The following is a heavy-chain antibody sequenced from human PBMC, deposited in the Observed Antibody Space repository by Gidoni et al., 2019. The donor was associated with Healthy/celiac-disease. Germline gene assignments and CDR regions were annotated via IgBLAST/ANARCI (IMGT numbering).Heavy chain of an antibody. CDR2: ISYDGSNK. Sequence: QVQLVESGGGVVQPGRSLRLSCAASGFTFSSYGMHWVRQAPGQGLEWVAVISYDGSNKYYADSVKGRFTISRDNSKNTLYLQMNSLRAEDTAVYYCAKEPSDFWSGYYPGDYWGQGTLVTVSS. J-gene: IGHJ4*02. V-gene: IGHV3-30*18. CDR3: AKEPSDFWSGYYPGDY. D-gene: IGHD3-3*01. CDR1: GFTFSSYG.